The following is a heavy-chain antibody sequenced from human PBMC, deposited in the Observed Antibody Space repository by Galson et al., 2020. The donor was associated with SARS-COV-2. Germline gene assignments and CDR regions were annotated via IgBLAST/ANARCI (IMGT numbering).Heavy chain of an antibody. CDR2: IFSNDEK. CDR1: GFSLSNTRMG. J-gene: IGHJ6*02. D-gene: IGHD6-6*01. CDR3: ARRQLVLGYGMDV. Sequence: ESGPTLVKPTETLTLTCTVSGFSLSNTRMGVSWIRQPPGKALEWLAHIFSNDEKSYRTSLKSRLTISKDTSKSQVVLTMTNMDPVDTATYYCARRQLVLGYGMDVWGQGTTVTVSS. V-gene: IGHV2-26*01.